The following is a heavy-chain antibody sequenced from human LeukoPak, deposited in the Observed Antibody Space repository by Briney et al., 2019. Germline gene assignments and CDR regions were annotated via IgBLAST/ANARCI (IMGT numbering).Heavy chain of an antibody. CDR1: GFTFSDYY. CDR3: AKRLGSFDWLWEH. CDR2: FSWDSSYI. V-gene: IGHV3-11*03. Sequence: GGSLRLSCAASGFTFSDYYMSWIRQAPGRGVEWVSYFSWDSSYIRYADSVKGRFTVPRDNAQKSLYLQMDSLRAEDTAVYYCAKRLGSFDWLWEHWGPGTLVTVSS. D-gene: IGHD3-9*01. J-gene: IGHJ4*02.